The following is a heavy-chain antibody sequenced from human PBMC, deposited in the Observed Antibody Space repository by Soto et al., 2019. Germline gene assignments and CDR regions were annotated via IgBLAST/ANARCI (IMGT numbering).Heavy chain of an antibody. CDR2: ISSSSSTI. D-gene: IGHD6-19*01. J-gene: IGHJ6*02. CDR1: GFTFSSYS. V-gene: IGHV3-48*02. Sequence: GGSLRLSCAASGFTFSSYSMNWVRQAPGKGLEWVSYISSSSSTIYYADSVKGRFTISRDNAKNSLYLQMNSLRDEDTAVYYCAREQWLVPYYYYYGMDVWGQGTTVTVSS. CDR3: AREQWLVPYYYYYGMDV.